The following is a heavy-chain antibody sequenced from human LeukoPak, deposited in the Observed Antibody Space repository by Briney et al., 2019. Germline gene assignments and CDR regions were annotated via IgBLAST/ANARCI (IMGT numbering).Heavy chain of an antibody. J-gene: IGHJ5*02. D-gene: IGHD6-13*01. CDR1: GYTLTELS. CDR2: FDPEDGET. V-gene: IGHV1-24*01. Sequence: ASVKVSCKVSGYTLTELSMHWVRQAPGKGLEWMGGFDPEDGETIYAQKFQGRVTMTRNTSISTAYMELSSLRSEDTAVYYCARGSSSSSNWFDPWGQGTLVTVSS. CDR3: ARGSSSSSNWFDP.